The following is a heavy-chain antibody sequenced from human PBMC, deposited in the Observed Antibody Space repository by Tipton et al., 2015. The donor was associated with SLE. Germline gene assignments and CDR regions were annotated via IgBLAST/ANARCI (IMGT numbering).Heavy chain of an antibody. CDR1: GAFITGHF. D-gene: IGHD5-24*01. Sequence: TLSLTCNVSGAFITGHFWNWIRQSPGKGLEWIGYISYNGGTAYNPSLQSRVSISIDTSKNQFSLKVVSVTAADTAVYFCARGELRGNYGMDVWGQGTMVTVSS. J-gene: IGHJ6*02. V-gene: IGHV4-59*11. CDR3: ARGELRGNYGMDV. CDR2: ISYNGGT.